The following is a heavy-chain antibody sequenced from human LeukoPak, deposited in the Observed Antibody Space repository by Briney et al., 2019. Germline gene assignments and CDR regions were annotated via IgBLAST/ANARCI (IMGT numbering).Heavy chain of an antibody. Sequence: GGSLRLSCAASGFTFSSYSMNWVRQAPGKGLEWVSSISSSSSYIYYADSVKGRFTISRDNAKNSLYLQMNSLRAEGTAVYYCARVSEYYYGSGAPFDYWGQGTLVTVSS. CDR1: GFTFSSYS. D-gene: IGHD3-10*01. V-gene: IGHV3-21*01. J-gene: IGHJ4*02. CDR3: ARVSEYYYGSGAPFDY. CDR2: ISSSSSYI.